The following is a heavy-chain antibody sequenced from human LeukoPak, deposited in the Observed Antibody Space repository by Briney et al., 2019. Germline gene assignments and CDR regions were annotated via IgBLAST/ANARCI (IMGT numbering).Heavy chain of an antibody. CDR1: SGAISSSNYY. CDR2: IFYSGTT. Sequence: SETLSLTCSVSSGAISSSNYYWGWIRQPPGKSLEWIGNIFYSGTTYYNPSLPSLNSRVTILVDTSKNQFSLKLRSVTAADTAVYYCASLRKRGVAFDIWGQGTMVTVAS. V-gene: IGHV4-39*07. CDR3: ASLRKRGVAFDI. J-gene: IGHJ3*02.